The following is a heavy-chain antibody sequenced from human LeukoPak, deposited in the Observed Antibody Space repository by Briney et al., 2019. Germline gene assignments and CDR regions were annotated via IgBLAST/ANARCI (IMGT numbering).Heavy chain of an antibody. Sequence: AXVKVSCKTSGYTFTSYYMHWVRQAPGQGLEWMGIINLNGGSTKYAQKLQGRVTMTGDTSTSTVYIELSSLRSEDTAVYYCTRVYCSSSSCYNADYWGQGTLVTVSS. CDR2: INLNGGST. CDR3: TRVYCSSSSCYNADY. V-gene: IGHV1-46*03. J-gene: IGHJ4*02. D-gene: IGHD2-2*02. CDR1: GYTFTSYY.